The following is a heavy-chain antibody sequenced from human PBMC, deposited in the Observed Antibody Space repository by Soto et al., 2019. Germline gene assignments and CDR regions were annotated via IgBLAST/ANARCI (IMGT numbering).Heavy chain of an antibody. CDR1: GGTFSSYA. CDR2: SIPIFGTA. D-gene: IGHD3-3*01. CDR3: ARDRQYYDFWSAYYYYGMDV. V-gene: IGHV1-69*01. J-gene: IGHJ6*02. Sequence: QVQLVQSGAEVKKPGSSVKVSCKASGGTFSSYAISWVRQAPGQGLEWMGGSIPIFGTANYAQKFQGRVTITADESTSTAYMELSSLRSEDTAVYYSARDRQYYDFWSAYYYYGMDVWGQGTTVTVSS.